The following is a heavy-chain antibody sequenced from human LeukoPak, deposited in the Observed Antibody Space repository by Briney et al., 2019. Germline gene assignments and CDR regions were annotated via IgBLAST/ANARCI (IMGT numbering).Heavy chain of an antibody. V-gene: IGHV3-21*01. CDR3: ARDTAMVTSDY. J-gene: IGHJ4*02. Sequence: GGSMRPSSAASGFTFSSYSMNWGREAPERGEGWGSSITSSSSYIYYADSVRGRFTISRDNAKISLYLQMNSLRAEDTAVYYCARDTAMVTSDYWGQGPLVTVSS. D-gene: IGHD5-18*01. CDR2: ITSSSSYI. CDR1: GFTFSSYS.